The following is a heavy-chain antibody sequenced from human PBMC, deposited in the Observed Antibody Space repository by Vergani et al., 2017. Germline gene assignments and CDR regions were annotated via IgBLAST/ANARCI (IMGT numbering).Heavy chain of an antibody. CDR2: INWNSDSI. CDR1: GFTFDDYA. Sequence: EVQLLESGGDLVQPGGSLRLSCAASGFTFDDYAMHWVRQAPGKGLEWVSGINWNSDSIAYADSVKGRFTISRDNAKNSLYLDMSSLRAEDTDVYYCVRDVRVSRTWGQGTLVAVSS. V-gene: IGHV3-9*01. J-gene: IGHJ3*01. CDR3: VRDVRVSRT.